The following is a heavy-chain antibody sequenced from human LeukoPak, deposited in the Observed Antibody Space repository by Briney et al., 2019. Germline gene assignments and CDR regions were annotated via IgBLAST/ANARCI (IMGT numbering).Heavy chain of an antibody. V-gene: IGHV1-2*02. CDR3: ARDLAMYSPDLDH. J-gene: IGHJ4*02. Sequence: ASVKVSCKASGYTFTGYYLHWVRQAPGHGLEWMGWINPKTGVTKYAQNFQGRVTMTRDTSINTAYMEVSRLRSDDTAVFYCARDLAMYSPDLDHWGQGTLVTVSS. CDR1: GYTFTGYY. D-gene: IGHD1-26*01. CDR2: INPKTGVT.